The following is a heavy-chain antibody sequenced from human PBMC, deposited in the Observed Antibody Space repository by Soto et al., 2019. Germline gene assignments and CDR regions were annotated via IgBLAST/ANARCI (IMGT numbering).Heavy chain of an antibody. Sequence: GGSLRLSCAASGFTFSSYAMSWVRQAPGKGLEWVSAISGSGGSTYYADSVKGRFTISRDNSKNTLYLQMNSLRAEGTAVYYCAKDTHDYEAHDAFDIWGQGTMVTVSS. V-gene: IGHV3-23*01. CDR3: AKDTHDYEAHDAFDI. CDR2: ISGSGGST. J-gene: IGHJ3*02. CDR1: GFTFSSYA. D-gene: IGHD4-17*01.